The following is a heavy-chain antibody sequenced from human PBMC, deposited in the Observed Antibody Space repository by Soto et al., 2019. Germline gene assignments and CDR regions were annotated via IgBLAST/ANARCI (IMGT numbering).Heavy chain of an antibody. J-gene: IGHJ4*02. V-gene: IGHV3-23*01. D-gene: IGHD6-19*01. CDR2: LISSGESP. Sequence: EVQLLESGGGLVQPGGSLILSCSASGFTFSTQAMAWVRQAPGKGLEWVAALISSGESPDYADSVKGRFTIPRDNSKNTLYLQMKSMRADDTAVYYCAKDLHGSGWSFDQWGQGTVVTVSS. CDR1: GFTFSTQA. CDR3: AKDLHGSGWSFDQ.